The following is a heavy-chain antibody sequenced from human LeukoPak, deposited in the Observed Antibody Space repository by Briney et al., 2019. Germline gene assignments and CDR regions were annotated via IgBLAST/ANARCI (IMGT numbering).Heavy chain of an antibody. Sequence: GGSLRLSCAASGFTFSNYAMTWVRQAPGKGLEWVSAVTSSGSTYYADSVKGRFTIPRDNSKNTLYLQVNILRAEDTAVYYCARVRYDSTASYFDYWGQGTLVTVSS. D-gene: IGHD3-22*01. J-gene: IGHJ4*02. CDR2: VTSSGST. CDR3: ARVRYDSTASYFDY. V-gene: IGHV3-23*01. CDR1: GFTFSNYA.